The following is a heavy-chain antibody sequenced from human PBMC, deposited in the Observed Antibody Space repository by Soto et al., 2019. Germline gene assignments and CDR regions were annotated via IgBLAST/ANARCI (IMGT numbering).Heavy chain of an antibody. CDR3: ARRGWLDGYDFMQAFDI. D-gene: IGHD5-12*01. V-gene: IGHV5-51*01. CDR1: GYSFTSYW. CDR2: IYPGDSDT. J-gene: IGHJ3*02. Sequence: GESLKISCKGSGYSFTSYWIGWVRQMPGKGLEWMGIIYPGDSDTRYSPSFQGQVTISADKSISTAYLQWSSLKASDTAMYYCARRGWLDGYDFMQAFDIWGQGTMVTVSS.